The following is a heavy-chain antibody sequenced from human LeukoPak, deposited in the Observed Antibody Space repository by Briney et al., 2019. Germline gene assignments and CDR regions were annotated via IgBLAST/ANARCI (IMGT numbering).Heavy chain of an antibody. V-gene: IGHV3-21*01. D-gene: IGHD3-22*01. Sequence: GGSLRLSCAASGFTFSSYTMNWVRQAPGKGLEWVSSISSSSSYIYYADSVKGRFTISRGNAKNSLYLQMNSLRAEDTAVYYCARDLLYDSSGPHDYWGQGTLVTVSS. CDR1: GFTFSSYT. J-gene: IGHJ4*02. CDR2: ISSSSSYI. CDR3: ARDLLYDSSGPHDY.